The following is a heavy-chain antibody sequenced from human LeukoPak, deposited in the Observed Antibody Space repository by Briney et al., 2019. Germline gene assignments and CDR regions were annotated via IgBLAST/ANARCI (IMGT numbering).Heavy chain of an antibody. CDR2: INPNSGGT. J-gene: IGHJ4*02. V-gene: IGHV1-2*02. CDR3: ARDKNYYDSSGYHDY. CDR1: GYTFTGYY. Sequence: GASVKVSCKASGYTFTGYYMHWVRQAPGQGLEWVGWINPNSGGTNNAQKFQGRVTMTRDTSISTAYMELSRLRSYDTAVYYCARDKNYYDSSGYHDYWGQGTLVTVSS. D-gene: IGHD3-22*01.